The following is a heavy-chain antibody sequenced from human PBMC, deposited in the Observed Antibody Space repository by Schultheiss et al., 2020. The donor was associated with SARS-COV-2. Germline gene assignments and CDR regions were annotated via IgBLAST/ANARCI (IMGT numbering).Heavy chain of an antibody. V-gene: IGHV4-39*07. D-gene: IGHD3-22*01. CDR1: GGSINSNSYY. J-gene: IGHJ4*02. Sequence: SETLSLTCSVSGGSINSNSYYWDWIRQPPGKGLEWIGYIYYSGSTYYNPSLKSRVTISVDTSKNQFSLKLSSVTAADTAVYFCARADSSGYPDYWGQGTLVTVSS. CDR3: ARADSSGYPDY. CDR2: IYYSGST.